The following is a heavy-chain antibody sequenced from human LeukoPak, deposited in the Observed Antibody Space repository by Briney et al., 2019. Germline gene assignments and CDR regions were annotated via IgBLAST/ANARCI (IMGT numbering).Heavy chain of an antibody. V-gene: IGHV4-59*01. CDR1: GGSINGYY. J-gene: IGHJ3*02. Sequence: SETLSLTCTVSGGSINGYYWNWIRQPPGKGLEWIGYIYYSGSTNYNPSLKSRVTISVDTSKNHFSLKLSSVTAADTAVYYCARDQWLSLGDAFDIWGQGTMVTVSS. D-gene: IGHD3-22*01. CDR3: ARDQWLSLGDAFDI. CDR2: IYYSGST.